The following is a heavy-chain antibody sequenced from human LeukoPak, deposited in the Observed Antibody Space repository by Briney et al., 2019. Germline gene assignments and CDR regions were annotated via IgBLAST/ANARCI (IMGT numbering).Heavy chain of an antibody. CDR3: ATGLGSGYPEYYFDY. CDR2: VDPEDGET. CDR1: GYTFTDYY. V-gene: IGHV1-69-2*01. Sequence: ASVKISCKVSGYTFTDYYMHSVQQAPGKGLEWMGLVDPEDGETIYAEKFQGRVTITADTSTDTAYMELSSLRSEDTAVYYCATGLGSGYPEYYFDYWGQGTLVTVSS. J-gene: IGHJ4*02. D-gene: IGHD3-22*01.